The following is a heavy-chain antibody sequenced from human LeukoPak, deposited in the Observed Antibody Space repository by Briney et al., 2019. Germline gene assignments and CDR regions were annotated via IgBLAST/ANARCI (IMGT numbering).Heavy chain of an antibody. CDR2: ISGSGGST. J-gene: IGHJ4*02. CDR1: GFTFSSYA. V-gene: IGHV3-23*01. Sequence: PGGSLRLSCAASGFTFSSYAMSWVRQAPGKGLEWVSAISGSGGSTYYADSVKGRFTISRDNSKNTLYLQMNSLRAEDAAVYYCAKQRGSYRLFDYWGQGTLVTVSS. D-gene: IGHD3-16*02. CDR3: AKQRGSYRLFDY.